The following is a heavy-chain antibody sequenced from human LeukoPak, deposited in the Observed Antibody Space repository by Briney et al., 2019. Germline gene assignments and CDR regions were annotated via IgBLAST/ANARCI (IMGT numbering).Heavy chain of an antibody. J-gene: IGHJ4*02. V-gene: IGHV3-7*04. D-gene: IGHD6-13*01. Sequence: GGSLRLSCAASGFTFSDYWMSWVRQAPGKGLEWVADIKHDGSEMFYVDSVKGRFTISRDNAENSLYLQMNSLRVEGTAVYYCARAAPGTSRDYWGQGTLVTVSS. CDR3: ARAAPGTSRDY. CDR1: GFTFSDYW. CDR2: IKHDGSEM.